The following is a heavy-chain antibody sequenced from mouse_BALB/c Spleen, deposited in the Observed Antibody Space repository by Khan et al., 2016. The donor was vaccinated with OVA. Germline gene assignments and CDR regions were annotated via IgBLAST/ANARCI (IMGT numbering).Heavy chain of an antibody. D-gene: IGHD2-3*01. CDR2: IYPGDGNT. Sequence: VQLQESGAELVRPGSSVKISCKASGHAFSDYWMNWVKQRPGQGLEWIGQIYPGDGNTNYNGKFKDKATLTVDKSSSTAYMQLSSLTSEDSAVYFCAIEGYAGYYRAWFAFWGQGTLVTVSA. V-gene: IGHV1-80*01. CDR1: GHAFSDYW. CDR3: AIEGYAGYYRAWFAF. J-gene: IGHJ3*01.